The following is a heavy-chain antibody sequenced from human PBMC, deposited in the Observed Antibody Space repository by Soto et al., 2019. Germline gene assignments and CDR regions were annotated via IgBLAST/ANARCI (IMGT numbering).Heavy chain of an antibody. Sequence: QVQLVQSGAEVKKPGSSVKVSCKASGGTFSSYAISWVRQAPGQGLEWMGGIIPIFGTANYAQKFQDRVTITADESTSTAYMELSSLRSEDTAVYYCARELLWFGTHGHAFDIWGQGTMVTVSS. V-gene: IGHV1-69*12. J-gene: IGHJ3*02. CDR1: GGTFSSYA. CDR3: ARELLWFGTHGHAFDI. D-gene: IGHD3-10*01. CDR2: IIPIFGTA.